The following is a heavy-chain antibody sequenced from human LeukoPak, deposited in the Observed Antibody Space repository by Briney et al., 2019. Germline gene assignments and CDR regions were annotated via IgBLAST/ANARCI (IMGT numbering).Heavy chain of an antibody. CDR1: GGSISSGGYY. V-gene: IGHV4-30-4*08. Sequence: SETLSLTCTVSGGSISSGGYYWSWIRQPPGKGLEWIGYIYYSGSTYYNPSLKSRVTISVDTSKNQFSLKLSSVTAADTAVYYCARVGNYYDSSGYHNWFDPWGQGTLVTVSS. CDR3: ARVGNYYDSSGYHNWFDP. CDR2: IYYSGST. J-gene: IGHJ5*02. D-gene: IGHD3-22*01.